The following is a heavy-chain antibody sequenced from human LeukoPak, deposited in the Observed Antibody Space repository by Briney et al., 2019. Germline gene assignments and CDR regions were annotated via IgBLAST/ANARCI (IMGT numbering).Heavy chain of an antibody. CDR2: TNTNTGNP. Sequence: WASVKVSCKASGYTFTGNALGWVRQAPGQGLEWMGWTNTNTGNPTYAQGFTGRFVFSLDTSDNTAYLQISSLQAEDTAVYSCASFFCTSALCYYLDYWGQGTLVTVSS. J-gene: IGHJ4*02. CDR1: GYTFTGNA. D-gene: IGHD2-8*01. CDR3: ASFFCTSALCYYLDY. V-gene: IGHV7-4-1*02.